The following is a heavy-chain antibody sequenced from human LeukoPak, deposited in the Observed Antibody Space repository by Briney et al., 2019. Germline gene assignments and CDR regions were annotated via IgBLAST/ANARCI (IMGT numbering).Heavy chain of an antibody. CDR1: GGSISSYY. D-gene: IGHD3-22*01. CDR2: IYTSGSI. Sequence: PSETLSLTCTVSGGSISSYYWSWIRQPAGKGLEWIGRIYTSGSINYNPSLKSRVIMSVDTSKNQFSLKLSSVTAADTAVYYCARSYYDSSPDYWGQGTLVTVSS. J-gene: IGHJ4*02. V-gene: IGHV4-4*07. CDR3: ARSYYDSSPDY.